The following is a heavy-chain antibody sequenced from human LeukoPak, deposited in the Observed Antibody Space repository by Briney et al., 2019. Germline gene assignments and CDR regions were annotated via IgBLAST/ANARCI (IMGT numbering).Heavy chain of an antibody. CDR1: GGSISSYY. CDR3: ARHGGSYTFDF. CDR2: MYDSGSA. Sequence: SETLSLTCTVSGGSISSYYWSWIRQPPGKGLELIGYMYDSGSANYNPSLKSRVTISVDTSKNQFSLRLSSVPAADTAVYYCARHGGSYTFDFWGQGVLVTVSS. V-gene: IGHV4-59*01. D-gene: IGHD1-26*01. J-gene: IGHJ4*02.